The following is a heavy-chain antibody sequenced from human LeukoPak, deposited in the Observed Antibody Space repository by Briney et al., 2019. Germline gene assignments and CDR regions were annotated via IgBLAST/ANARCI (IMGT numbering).Heavy chain of an antibody. Sequence: TLSLTCGVSGGSITSTNSWSWVRQPPGQGLEWIGEVSLSGLTNYNPSLSSRVIMALDTSKNHLSLHLTSVTAADTAVYYCSRENGAFSPFGYWGQGYLVTVLS. CDR2: VSLSGLT. V-gene: IGHV4-4*02. CDR3: SRENGAFSPFGY. CDR1: GGSITSTNS. J-gene: IGHJ4*02. D-gene: IGHD2-8*01.